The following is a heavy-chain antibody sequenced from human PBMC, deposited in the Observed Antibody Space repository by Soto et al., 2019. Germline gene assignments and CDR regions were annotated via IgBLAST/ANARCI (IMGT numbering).Heavy chain of an antibody. D-gene: IGHD3-3*01. Sequence: ASVKVSCKASGYTFTGYYMHWVRQAPGQGLERMGWINPNSGGTNYAQKFQGRVTMTRDTSISTAYMELSRLRSDDTAVYYCARSTFWSGYYTGQYYYYYGMDVWGQGTTVTVSS. J-gene: IGHJ6*02. CDR1: GYTFTGYY. V-gene: IGHV1-2*02. CDR3: ARSTFWSGYYTGQYYYYYGMDV. CDR2: INPNSGGT.